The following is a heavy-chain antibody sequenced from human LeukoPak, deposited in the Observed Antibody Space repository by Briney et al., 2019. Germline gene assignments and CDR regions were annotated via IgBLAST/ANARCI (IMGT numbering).Heavy chain of an antibody. Sequence: GGSLRLSCAASGFSVSGNFMSWVRQAPGKGLEWVCLISGSGGSRYYGDSVKGRFPISKDNSKDLVYLEMNSPRAGDTAVYYCAKGGEDSGYNSHFDYWGQGTLVIVSS. V-gene: IGHV3-23*01. CDR3: AKGGEDSGYNSHFDY. D-gene: IGHD1-20*01. J-gene: IGHJ4*02. CDR2: ISGSGGSR. CDR1: GFSVSGNF.